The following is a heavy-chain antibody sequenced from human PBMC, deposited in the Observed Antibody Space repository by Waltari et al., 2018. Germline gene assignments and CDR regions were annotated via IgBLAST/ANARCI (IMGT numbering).Heavy chain of an antibody. J-gene: IGHJ4*02. Sequence: QVQLQESGPGLVKPSGTLSLTCAFSGGPISSSNWWGWVRQPPGKGLEWIGEIYHSGSTNYNPSLKSRVTISVDKSKNQFSLKLSSVTAADTAVYYCARAGGSYYGPFDYWGQGTLVTVSS. CDR2: IYHSGST. CDR3: ARAGGSYYGPFDY. D-gene: IGHD1-26*01. V-gene: IGHV4-4*02. CDR1: GGPISSSNW.